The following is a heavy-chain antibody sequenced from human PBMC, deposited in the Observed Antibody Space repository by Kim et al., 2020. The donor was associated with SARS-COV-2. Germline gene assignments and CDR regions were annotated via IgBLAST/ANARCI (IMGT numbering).Heavy chain of an antibody. Sequence: GGSLRLSCAASGFTFSNAWMSWVRQAPGKGLEWVGRIKSKTDGGTTDYAAPVKGRFTISRDDSKNTLYLQMNSLKTEDTAVYYCTTPTLYCSGGSCYSRFDYWGQGTLVTVSS. V-gene: IGHV3-15*01. D-gene: IGHD2-15*01. CDR3: TTPTLYCSGGSCYSRFDY. CDR1: GFTFSNAW. CDR2: IKSKTDGGTT. J-gene: IGHJ4*02.